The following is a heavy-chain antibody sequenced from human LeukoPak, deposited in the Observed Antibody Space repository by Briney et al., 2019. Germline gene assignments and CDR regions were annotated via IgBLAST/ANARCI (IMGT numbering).Heavy chain of an antibody. CDR3: ARVNWNPDY. CDR1: GYSMCRGFH. CDR2: IHYSGST. D-gene: IGHD1-1*01. J-gene: IGHJ4*02. V-gene: IGHV4-38-2*01. Sequence: SETLSLTCAVSGYSMCRGFHWGWIRQPPGKGLEWIGSIHYSGSTYYNSSLKSRVTISIDTSKNQFSLKVSSVTAADTAVYYCARVNWNPDYWGQGTLVTVSS.